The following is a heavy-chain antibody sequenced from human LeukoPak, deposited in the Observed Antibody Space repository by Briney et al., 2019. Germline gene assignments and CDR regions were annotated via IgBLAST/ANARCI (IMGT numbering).Heavy chain of an antibody. CDR1: GFSFSDYA. J-gene: IGHJ6*02. CDR2: ISHNGKKT. V-gene: IGHV3-30*04. CDR3: AKEYSYDFWSGYYTDYYYYYGMDV. D-gene: IGHD3-3*01. Sequence: GGSLRLSCAASGFSFSDYAMHWVRQAPGKGLEWVASISHNGKKTFYADSAKGRFTLSRDNSKNTLYLQMNSLRAEDTAVYYCAKEYSYDFWSGYYTDYYYYYGMDVWGQGTTVTVSS.